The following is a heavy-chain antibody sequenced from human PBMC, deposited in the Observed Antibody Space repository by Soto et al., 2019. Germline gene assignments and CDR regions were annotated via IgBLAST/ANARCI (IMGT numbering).Heavy chain of an antibody. D-gene: IGHD2-2*01. CDR2: IRSKANSYAT. J-gene: IGHJ6*02. CDR3: TRHERDIVVVPATYGMDV. Sequence: EVQLVESGGGLVQPGGSLNLSCAASGFTFSVSAMHWVRQASGKGLEWVGRIRSKANSYATADAASVKCRFTISRDDLKNNAYLQMNRLKTEDTAVYYCTRHERDIVVVPATYGMDVWGQGTTVTVSS. V-gene: IGHV3-73*02. CDR1: GFTFSVSA.